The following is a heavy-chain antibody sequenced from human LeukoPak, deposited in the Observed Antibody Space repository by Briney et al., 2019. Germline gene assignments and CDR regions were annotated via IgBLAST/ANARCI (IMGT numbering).Heavy chain of an antibody. CDR1: VGTFIRYA. D-gene: IGHD3-10*01. Sequence: SVKVSFKASVGTFIRYAINWVRQAPAQGLDWMGGIIPIFGTANYAQKFQGGVTITADKSPRTAYMELSSLRSEDTAVYYCARDPEWFGELSDYYYGTDGWGKGSTVTVSS. CDR2: IIPIFGTA. V-gene: IGHV1-69*06. J-gene: IGHJ6*04. CDR3: ARDPEWFGELSDYYYGTDG.